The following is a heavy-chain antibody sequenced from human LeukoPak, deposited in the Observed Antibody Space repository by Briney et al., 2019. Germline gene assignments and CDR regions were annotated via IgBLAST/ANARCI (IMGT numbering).Heavy chain of an antibody. J-gene: IGHJ4*02. V-gene: IGHV4-59*08. CDR2: IHYTGGA. CDR3: ARGTVTTRYFDY. Sequence: SETLSLTCTVSGGSISGDYWSWIRQPPGEGLEWIGYIHYTGGANYNPSLKSRVTMSVDMSKNLLSLKLISVTAADTALYYCARGTVTTRYFDYWGQGTLVTVSS. D-gene: IGHD4-11*01. CDR1: GGSISGDY.